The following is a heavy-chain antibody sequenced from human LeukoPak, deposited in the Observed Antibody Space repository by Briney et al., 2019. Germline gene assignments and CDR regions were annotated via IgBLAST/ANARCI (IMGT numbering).Heavy chain of an antibody. CDR1: GGTISSSNYY. D-gene: IGHD3-10*01. J-gene: IGHJ4*02. CDR3: AGGVGSAKESN. V-gene: IGHV4-39*07. Sequence: SETLSLTCTVSGGTISSSNYYWGWIRQPPGKGLEWIGTIYYSGSTNYKPSLKSRVTISVDTSKNQLSLKLSSVTAADTAVYYCAGGVGSAKESNWGQGTLVTVSS. CDR2: IYYSGST.